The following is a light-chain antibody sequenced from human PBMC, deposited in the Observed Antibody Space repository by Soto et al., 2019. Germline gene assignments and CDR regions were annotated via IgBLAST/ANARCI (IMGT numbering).Light chain of an antibody. CDR2: DAS. J-gene: IGKJ4*01. CDR3: QQRSNWPLT. CDR1: QSVSSY. Sequence: EVVLTQSPATLSLSPGERATLSCRASQSVSSYLAWYQQKPGQPPRLLIYDASNRASDIPARFSGSGSGTDFTLTISSLEPEDFAVYSCQQRSNWPLTFGGGTKVEIK. V-gene: IGKV3-11*01.